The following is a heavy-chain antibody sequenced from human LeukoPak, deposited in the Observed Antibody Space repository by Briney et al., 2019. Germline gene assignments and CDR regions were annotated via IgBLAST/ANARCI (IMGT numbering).Heavy chain of an antibody. CDR2: INPNSVVT. CDR3: ARGYGSGWSYFDY. CDR1: GYTFTGYY. D-gene: IGHD6-19*01. V-gene: IGHV1-2*02. Sequence: ASVKVSCKASGYTFTGYYIHWVRQAPGQGLEWMGWINPNSVVTNYAQKFRGRVTMTRDTSISTAYMELSRLRSDDTAVYYCARGYGSGWSYFDYWGQGTLVTVSS. J-gene: IGHJ4*02.